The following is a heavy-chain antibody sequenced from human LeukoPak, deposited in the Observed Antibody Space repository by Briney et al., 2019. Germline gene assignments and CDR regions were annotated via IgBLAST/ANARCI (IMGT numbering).Heavy chain of an antibody. CDR3: AIQRQRLGSFHFCMDV. D-gene: IGHD6-25*01. CDR2: IYTTGST. CDR1: GDSISSHY. V-gene: IGHV4-4*07. J-gene: IGHJ6*03. Sequence: TSETLSLTCSVSGDSISSHYKAWVRQSAGKGLEWIGRIYTTGSTNYNPSLKSRVTISVDTSNQFSLRLSSVTAADSAVYYCAIQRQRLGSFHFCMDVWGKGTTVAV.